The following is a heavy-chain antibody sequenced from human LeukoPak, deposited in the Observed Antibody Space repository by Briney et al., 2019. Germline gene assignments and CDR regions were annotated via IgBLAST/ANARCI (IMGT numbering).Heavy chain of an antibody. D-gene: IGHD3-10*01. V-gene: IGHV6-1*01. CDR2: TYYRSKWYN. Sequence: SQTLSLTCAISGDSVSSNSAAWNWIRQSPSRGLEWLGRTYYRSKWYNDYAVSVKSRITINPDTSKNQFSLQLNSVTPEDTAVYYCARDPLQYELLWFGELNLGFDYWGQGTLVTVSS. CDR1: GDSVSSNSAA. CDR3: ARDPLQYELLWFGELNLGFDY. J-gene: IGHJ4*02.